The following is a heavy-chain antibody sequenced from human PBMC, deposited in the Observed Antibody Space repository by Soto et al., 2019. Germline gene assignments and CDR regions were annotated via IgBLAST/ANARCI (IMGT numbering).Heavy chain of an antibody. CDR3: ARVSIAAALVS. D-gene: IGHD6-13*01. V-gene: IGHV4-34*01. CDR1: GGSISGHY. Sequence: QVQLQQWGAGLLKPSETLSLTCAVYGGSISGHYWNWIRQPPGKGLEWIGEINHSGRTNYNPSLKSRVPLAVDTSKHPFPPNLGSVTAADTAVYYWARVSIAAALVSWGQGTLVTVSS. J-gene: IGHJ4*02. CDR2: INHSGRT.